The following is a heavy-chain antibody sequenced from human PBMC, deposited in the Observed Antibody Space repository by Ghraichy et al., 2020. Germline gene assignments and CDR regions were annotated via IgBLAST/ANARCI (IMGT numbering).Heavy chain of an antibody. J-gene: IGHJ6*02. Sequence: SVKVSCKASGGTFSSYAISWVRQAPGQGLEWMGGIIPIFGTANYAQKFQGRVTITADESTSTAYMELSSLRSEDTAVYYCALGGPDNYYYYGMDVWGQGTTVTVSS. D-gene: IGHD2-15*01. CDR2: IIPIFGTA. CDR3: ALGGPDNYYYYGMDV. CDR1: GGTFSSYA. V-gene: IGHV1-69*13.